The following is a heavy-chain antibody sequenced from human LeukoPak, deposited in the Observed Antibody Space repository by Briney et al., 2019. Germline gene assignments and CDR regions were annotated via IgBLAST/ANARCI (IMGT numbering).Heavy chain of an antibody. CDR3: ARPGGYSSGWSFDY. CDR1: GGSISPYY. J-gene: IGHJ4*02. Sequence: SETLSLTCTVSGGSISPYYWSWIRQPPGKGLEWIGNIYYSGSTNYSSSLKNRVTISVDASKNQFSLKLSSVTAADTAVYYCARPGGYSSGWSFDYWGQGTLVTVSS. D-gene: IGHD6-19*01. V-gene: IGHV4-59*01. CDR2: IYYSGST.